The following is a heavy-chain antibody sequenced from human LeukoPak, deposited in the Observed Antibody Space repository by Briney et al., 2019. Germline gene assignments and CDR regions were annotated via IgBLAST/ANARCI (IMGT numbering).Heavy chain of an antibody. D-gene: IGHD3-3*01. CDR3: ARDLMQLRFLEWLGPRNWFDP. CDR1: GYTFTSYG. CDR2: ISAYNGNT. J-gene: IGHJ5*02. V-gene: IGHV1-18*01. Sequence: GASVKVSCKASGYTFTSYGISWVRQAPGQGLEWMGWISAYNGNTNYAQKLQGRVTMTTDTSTSTAYMELRSLRSDDTAVYYCARDLMQLRFLEWLGPRNWFDPWGQGTLVTVSS.